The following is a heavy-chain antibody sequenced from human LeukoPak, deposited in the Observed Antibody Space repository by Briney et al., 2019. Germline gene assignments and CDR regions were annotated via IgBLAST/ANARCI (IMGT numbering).Heavy chain of an antibody. Sequence: PSETLSLTCTVSGGSLSSYYWSWIRQPPGKGLEWIGYIYYSGSTNYNPSLKSRVTISVDTSKNQFPLNLRTVTAADTAVYYCARLTGYSSESWFDPWGQGTLVTVSS. CDR2: IYYSGST. CDR3: ARLTGYSSESWFDP. V-gene: IGHV4-59*01. J-gene: IGHJ5*02. D-gene: IGHD3-9*01. CDR1: GGSLSSYY.